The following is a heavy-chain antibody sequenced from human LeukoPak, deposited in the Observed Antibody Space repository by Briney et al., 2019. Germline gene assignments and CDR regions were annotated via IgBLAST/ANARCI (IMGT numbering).Heavy chain of an antibody. CDR1: GHTFTIYY. Sequence: GASVKVSCKASGHTFTIYYVHLVRQAPGQGLEWMGVINPSGDGTNYPQRFQGRVTLTRDTSTSTVYMELTSLRSEDTAMYYCAKETPNTGWFDPWGQGTLVTVSS. V-gene: IGHV1-46*01. CDR2: INPSGDGT. D-gene: IGHD1-14*01. J-gene: IGHJ5*02. CDR3: AKETPNTGWFDP.